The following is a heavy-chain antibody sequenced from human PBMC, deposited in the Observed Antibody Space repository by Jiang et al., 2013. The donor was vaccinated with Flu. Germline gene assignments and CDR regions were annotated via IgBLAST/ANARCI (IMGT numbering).Heavy chain of an antibody. CDR3: ARVGQWELNWGGWYFDY. CDR1: GDSVSSNSAA. V-gene: IGHV6-1*01. J-gene: IGHJ4*02. CDR2: TYYRSKWYN. D-gene: IGHD1-26*01. Sequence: SQTLSLTCAISGDSVSSNSAAWNWIRQSPSRGLEWLGRTYYRSKWYNDYAVSVKSRITINPDTSKNQFSLQLNSVTPEDTAVYYCARVGQWELNWGGWYFDYWGQGTLVT.